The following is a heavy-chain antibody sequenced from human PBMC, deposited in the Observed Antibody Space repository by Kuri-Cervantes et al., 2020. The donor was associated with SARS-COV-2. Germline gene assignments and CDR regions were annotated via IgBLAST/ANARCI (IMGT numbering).Heavy chain of an antibody. CDR1: GYSISSGYY. CDR2: IYHSGST. D-gene: IGHD6-13*01. J-gene: IGHJ4*02. Sequence: SETLSLTCAVSGYSISSGYYWGWIRQPPGKGLEWIGSIYHSGSTSFNPSLKSRVTISVDTSKNQFSLKLSSVTAADTAVYYCARPYSSSWYGGFDYWGQGTLVTVSS. CDR3: ARPYSSSWYGGFDY. V-gene: IGHV4-38-2*01.